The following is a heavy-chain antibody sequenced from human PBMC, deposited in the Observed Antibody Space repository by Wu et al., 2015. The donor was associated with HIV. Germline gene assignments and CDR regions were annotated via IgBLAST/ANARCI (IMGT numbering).Heavy chain of an antibody. Sequence: QVQLVQSGAEVKKPGSTLKVSCKSSGGSFSSYPMSWVRQAPGQGLEWMGGIIPIFGAAIYAQKFQGRVTMTRDTSISTAYLELSRLRSDDTAVYYCARDRSRLHFYMDVWGKGTTVTVSS. J-gene: IGHJ6*03. V-gene: IGHV1-69*05. CDR3: ARDRSRLHFYMDV. CDR1: GGSFSSYP. CDR2: IIPIFGAA. D-gene: IGHD3-16*01.